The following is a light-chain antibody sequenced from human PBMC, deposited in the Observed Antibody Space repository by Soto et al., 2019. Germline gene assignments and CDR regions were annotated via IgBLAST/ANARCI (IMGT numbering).Light chain of an antibody. V-gene: IGLV2-14*01. CDR2: EVS. CDR1: SSDFTTYHY. Sequence: QSALTQPASVSGSPGQSITISCTGSSSDFTTYHYVSWYRQHPGKAPKLMIYEVSHRPLGVSNRFSGSKSGNTASLTITGLQAEDEADYYCPSYLYSSGHFVFGTGTKLTVL. J-gene: IGLJ1*01. CDR3: PSYLYSSGHFV.